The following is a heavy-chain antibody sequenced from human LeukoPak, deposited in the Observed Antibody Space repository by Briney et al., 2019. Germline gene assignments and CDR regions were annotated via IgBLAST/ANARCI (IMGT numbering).Heavy chain of an antibody. Sequence: GGSLRLSCEASGFTFSSYWMSWVRQAPGKGLEWVANIKQDESEKYYVDSVKGRFTISRDNAKNSLYLQMNSLRAEDTAVYYCARLSDSISCFGFDIWGQGTTDTVSS. CDR1: GFTFSSYW. CDR3: ARLSDSISCFGFDI. D-gene: IGHD2-2*01. V-gene: IGHV3-7*01. CDR2: IKQDESEK. J-gene: IGHJ3*02.